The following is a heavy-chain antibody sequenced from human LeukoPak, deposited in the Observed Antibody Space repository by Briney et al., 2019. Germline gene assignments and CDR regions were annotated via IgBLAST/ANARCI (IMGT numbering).Heavy chain of an antibody. Sequence: SETLSLTCTVSGGSISSYYWSWIRQPPGKGLERIGYIYYSGSTNYNPSLKSRVTISVDTSKNQFSLKLSSVTAADTAVYYCARAQGPYYYDSSGYPTGYDAFDIWGQGTMVTVSS. J-gene: IGHJ3*02. D-gene: IGHD3-22*01. CDR1: GGSISSYY. V-gene: IGHV4-59*01. CDR3: ARAQGPYYYDSSGYPTGYDAFDI. CDR2: IYYSGST.